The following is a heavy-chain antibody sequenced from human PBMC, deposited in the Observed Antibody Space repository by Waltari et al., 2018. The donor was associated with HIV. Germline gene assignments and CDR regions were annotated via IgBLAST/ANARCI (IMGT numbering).Heavy chain of an antibody. J-gene: IGHJ4*02. D-gene: IGHD2-2*01. CDR1: GFSFDDYS. CDR2: IRSKAYSGTT. V-gene: IGHV3-49*04. CDR3: ARDLKLETCSGNSCLVKWYSDN. Sequence: VQLVESGGGLVQPGRSLRLSCATSGFSFDDYSMSWVRQAPGRGLEWVGFIRSKAYSGTTDYAASVKGRFTISRDDSKGVAYLQMRSLKTDDTAVYFCARDLKLETCSGNSCLVKWYSDNWGQGTLVTVSS.